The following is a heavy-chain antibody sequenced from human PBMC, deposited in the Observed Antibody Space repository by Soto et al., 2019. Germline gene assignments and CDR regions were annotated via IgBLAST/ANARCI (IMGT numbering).Heavy chain of an antibody. CDR1: GFTFSNAW. V-gene: IGHV3-15*07. J-gene: IGHJ4*02. D-gene: IGHD3-10*01. Sequence: GGSLRLSCAASGFTFSNAWMNWVRQAPGKGLEWVGRIKSKTDGGTTDYAAPVKGRFTISRDDSKNTLYLQMNSLKTEDTAVYYCTTDTRGGSGSYSLVLLPEGFDYWGQGTLVTVSS. CDR2: IKSKTDGGTT. CDR3: TTDTRGGSGSYSLVLLPEGFDY.